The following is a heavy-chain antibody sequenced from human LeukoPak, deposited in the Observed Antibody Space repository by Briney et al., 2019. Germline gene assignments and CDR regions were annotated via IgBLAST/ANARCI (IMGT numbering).Heavy chain of an antibody. J-gene: IGHJ4*02. CDR1: GYSFTSYW. CDR3: ARHESGSYYPPELYY. CDR2: IFPSDSDT. V-gene: IGHV5-51*01. D-gene: IGHD1-26*01. Sequence: GESLKISCKTSGYSFTSYWIGWVRQMPGKGLEWMGIIFPSDSDTRYSPSFQGQVTISADKSISTAYLQWSSLKASDTAMYYCARHESGSYYPPELYYWGQGTLVTVSS.